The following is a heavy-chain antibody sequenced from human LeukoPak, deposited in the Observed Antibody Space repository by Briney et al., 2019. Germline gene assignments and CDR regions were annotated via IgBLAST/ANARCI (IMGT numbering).Heavy chain of an antibody. V-gene: IGHV4-61*02. CDR2: ISSSGST. CDR1: GDSISSGDYY. J-gene: IGHJ3*02. CDR3: ARGPYSYDSSGAFDI. D-gene: IGHD3-22*01. Sequence: PSETLSLTCTVSGDSISSGDYYWNWIRQPAGKGLEWIGRISSSGSTNYNPSLKSRVTISVDTSKNQFSLKLSSVTAADTAVYFCARGPYSYDSSGAFDIWGQGTMVTVSS.